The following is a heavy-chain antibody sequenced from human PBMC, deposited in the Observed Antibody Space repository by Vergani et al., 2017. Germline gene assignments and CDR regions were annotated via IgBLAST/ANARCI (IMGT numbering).Heavy chain of an antibody. V-gene: IGHV3-15*01. CDR1: GFTFSNAW. Sequence: EVQLVESGGGLVKPGGSLRLSCAASGFTFSNAWMSWVRQAPGKGLEWVGRIKSKTDGGTTDYAAPVKGRFTISRDDSKNTLYLQMNSLKTEDTAVYYCTIGADSSGYYTDYWGQGTLVTVSS. CDR3: TIGADSSGYYTDY. CDR2: IKSKTDGGTT. D-gene: IGHD3-22*01. J-gene: IGHJ4*02.